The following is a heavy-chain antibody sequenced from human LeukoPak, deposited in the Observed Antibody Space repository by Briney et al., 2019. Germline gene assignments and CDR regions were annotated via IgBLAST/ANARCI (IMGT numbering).Heavy chain of an antibody. CDR1: GYTFTGYY. CDR2: IDPNSGGT. Sequence: GASVKVSCMASGYTFTGYYMHWVRQAPGQGLEWMGRIDPNSGGTKYAQKFQGRVTMTRDTSISTAYMELSRLTSDDTAVYYCARGNPYSSSCAYWGQRTLVTVSS. V-gene: IGHV1-2*06. J-gene: IGHJ4*02. CDR3: ARGNPYSSSCAY. D-gene: IGHD6-13*01.